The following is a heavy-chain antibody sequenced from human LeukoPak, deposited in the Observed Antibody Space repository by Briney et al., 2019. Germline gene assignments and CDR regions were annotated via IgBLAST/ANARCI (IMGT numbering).Heavy chain of an antibody. J-gene: IGHJ4*02. CDR2: ISSSSSNI. CDR3: ARVASSSWANFDY. V-gene: IGHV3-21*01. CDR1: GFTFSRYS. D-gene: IGHD6-13*01. Sequence: PGGSLRLSCAASGFTFSRYSMNWVRQAPGKGLEWVSSISSSSSNIYYADSVKGRFTISRDNAKNSLYLQMNSLRAEDTAVYYCARVASSSWANFDYWGQGTLVTVSS.